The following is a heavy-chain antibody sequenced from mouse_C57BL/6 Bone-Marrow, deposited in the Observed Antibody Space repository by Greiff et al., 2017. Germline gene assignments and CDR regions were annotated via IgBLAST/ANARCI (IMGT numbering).Heavy chain of an antibody. V-gene: IGHV5-4*01. CDR3: ARDLTGTRYAMDY. D-gene: IGHD4-1*01. Sequence: VQLKESGGGLVKPGGSLKLSCAASGFTFSSYAMSWVRQTPEKRLGWVATISDGGSYTYYPDNVKGRFTISRDNAKNNLYLQMSHLKSEDTAMYYCARDLTGTRYAMDYWGQGTSVTVSS. CDR1: GFTFSSYA. J-gene: IGHJ4*01. CDR2: ISDGGSYT.